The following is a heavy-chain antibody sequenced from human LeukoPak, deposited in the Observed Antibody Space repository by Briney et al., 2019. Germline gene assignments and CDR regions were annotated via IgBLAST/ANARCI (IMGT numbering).Heavy chain of an antibody. CDR1: GFTFSSYS. D-gene: IGHD3-3*01. J-gene: IGHJ4*02. CDR2: ISSSSSYI. Sequence: GGSLRLSCAASGFTFSSYSMNWVRQAPGKGLEWVSSISSSSSYIYYADSVKGRFTISRDNAKNSLYLQMNSLRAEDTAVYYCARASSGLDFWSGYYSDYWGQGTLVTVSS. CDR3: ARASSGLDFWSGYYSDY. V-gene: IGHV3-21*01.